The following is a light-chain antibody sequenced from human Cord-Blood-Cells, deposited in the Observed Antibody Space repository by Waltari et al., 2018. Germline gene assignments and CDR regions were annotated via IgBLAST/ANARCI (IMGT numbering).Light chain of an antibody. CDR3: QQRSNWPLT. V-gene: IGKV3-11*01. J-gene: IGKJ4*01. CDR1: QSVSSY. Sequence: EIVLTQSPATLSLSPGERATLSCRASQSVSSYLAWYQQKPGQAPRLLIYDASNRATGIPARFSGRGSGTDFTLTISSLEPEDVAVYYCQQRSNWPLTFCGGTKVEIK. CDR2: DAS.